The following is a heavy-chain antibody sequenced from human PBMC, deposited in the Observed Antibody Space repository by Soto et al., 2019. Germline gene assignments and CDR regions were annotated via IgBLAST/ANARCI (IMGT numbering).Heavy chain of an antibody. CDR2: IHYTGST. CDR3: ARDLTSSSTDGPLDP. V-gene: IGHV4-59*01. J-gene: IGHJ5*02. CDR1: GGFMSRYY. Sequence: SETLSLTCTVSGGFMSRYYCTWIRPPPEKGLEWIGNIHYTGSTNYNPSLKSRVTILLGTSTSQFSLKVSSVTAADTAVYYCARDLTSSSTDGPLDPWGHGTLVTVSS. D-gene: IGHD6-6*01.